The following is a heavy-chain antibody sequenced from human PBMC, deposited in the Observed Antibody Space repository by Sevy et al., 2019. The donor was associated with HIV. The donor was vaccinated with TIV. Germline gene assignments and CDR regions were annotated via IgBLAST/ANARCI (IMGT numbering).Heavy chain of an antibody. Sequence: GGSLRLSCAASGFTFSSYAMHWVRQAPGKGLEWVAVISYDGSNKYYADSVKGRFTISRDSSKNTLYLQMNSLRAEETAVYYCARVRWGLRSFGWFDPWGQGTLVTVSS. V-gene: IGHV3-30-3*01. CDR1: GFTFSSYA. CDR2: ISYDGSNK. J-gene: IGHJ5*02. CDR3: ARVRWGLRSFGWFDP. D-gene: IGHD1-26*01.